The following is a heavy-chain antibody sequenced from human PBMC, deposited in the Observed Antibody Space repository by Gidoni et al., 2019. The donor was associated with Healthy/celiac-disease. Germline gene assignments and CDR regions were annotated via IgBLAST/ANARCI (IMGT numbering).Heavy chain of an antibody. D-gene: IGHD1-1*01. CDR3: AKDPTGTTPRGMDV. CDR1: GFTLSSYA. J-gene: IGHJ6*02. CDR2: ISGSGGST. Sequence: EVQLLESGGGLVQPGGSLRLSCAASGFTLSSYAMSWVRPAPGKGLEWVSAISGSGGSTYYADSVKGRFTISRDNSKNTLELQMNSLRAEDTSVYYCAKDPTGTTPRGMDVWGQGTTVTVSS. V-gene: IGHV3-23*01.